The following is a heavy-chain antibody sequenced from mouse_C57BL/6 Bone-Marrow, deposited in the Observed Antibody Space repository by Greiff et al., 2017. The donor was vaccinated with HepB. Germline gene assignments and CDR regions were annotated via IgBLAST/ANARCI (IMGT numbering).Heavy chain of an antibody. Sequence: EVQLQQSGPVLVKPGASVKMSCKASGYTFTDYYMNWVKQSHGKSLEWIGVINPYNGGTSYNQKFKGKATLTVDKSSSTAYMELNSLTSEDSAVYYCARERKNYGSSPQYFDVWGTGTTVTVSS. CDR1: GYTFTDYY. V-gene: IGHV1-19*01. J-gene: IGHJ1*03. D-gene: IGHD1-1*01. CDR3: ARERKNYGSSPQYFDV. CDR2: INPYNGGT.